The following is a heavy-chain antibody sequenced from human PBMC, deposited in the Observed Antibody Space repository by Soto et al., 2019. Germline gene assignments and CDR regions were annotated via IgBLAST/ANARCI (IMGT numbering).Heavy chain of an antibody. D-gene: IGHD3-16*02. V-gene: IGHV3-23*01. CDR3: QAEDGIRVTVPVSAFLLNRSSDL. Sequence: PGKGLEWVSASSGSGGSTYYADSVKGRFTISIDNSKNTLYLQMNSLRAEDTVVFFFQAEDGIRVTVPVSAFLLNRSSDL. J-gene: IGHJ2*01. CDR2: SSGSGGST.